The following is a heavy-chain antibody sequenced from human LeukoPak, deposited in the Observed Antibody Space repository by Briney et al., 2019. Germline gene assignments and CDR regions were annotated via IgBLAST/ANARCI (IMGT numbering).Heavy chain of an antibody. Sequence: RGSLRLSCAASGFTFSSSRMNWVRQSPGKGLEWVANIKEDGTEKYYVDSVKGRFTIFRDNAKNSLYLQMNSLRAEDTAVYYCARPHNNWRWYFDLWGRGTLVTVSS. CDR1: GFTFSSSR. CDR2: IKEDGTEK. V-gene: IGHV3-7*03. D-gene: IGHD3-3*01. J-gene: IGHJ2*01. CDR3: ARPHNNWRWYFDL.